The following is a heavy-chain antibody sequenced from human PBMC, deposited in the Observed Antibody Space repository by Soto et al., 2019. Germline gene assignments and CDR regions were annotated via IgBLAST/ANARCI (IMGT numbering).Heavy chain of an antibody. V-gene: IGHV3-11*05. CDR3: ARDRLGYCSSTSCLGWGAGIDY. J-gene: IGHJ4*02. CDR2: ISSSSSYT. D-gene: IGHD2-2*01. Sequence: QVQLVESGRGLVKPGGSLRLSCAASGFTFSDYYMSWIRQAPGKGLEWVSYISSSSSYTNYADSVKGRFTISRDNAKNSLYLQMNSLRAEDTAVYYCARDRLGYCSSTSCLGWGAGIDYWGQGTLVTVSS. CDR1: GFTFSDYY.